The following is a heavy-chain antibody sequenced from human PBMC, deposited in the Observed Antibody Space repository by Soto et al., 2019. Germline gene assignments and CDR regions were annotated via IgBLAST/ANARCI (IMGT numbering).Heavy chain of an antibody. Sequence: SETLSLTCAVSGSSISSSNWWSWVRQPPGKGLEWIGEIYHSGSTNYNPSLKSRVTISVDKSKNQFSLKLSSVTAADTAVYYCARDRTHYYDSSGYYPFAYWGQGTLVTVSS. CDR3: ARDRTHYYDSSGYYPFAY. J-gene: IGHJ4*02. V-gene: IGHV4-4*02. CDR1: GSSISSSNW. CDR2: IYHSGST. D-gene: IGHD3-22*01.